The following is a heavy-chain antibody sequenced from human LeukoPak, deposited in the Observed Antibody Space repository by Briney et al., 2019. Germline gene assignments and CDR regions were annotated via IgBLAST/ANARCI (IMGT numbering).Heavy chain of an antibody. Sequence: GGSLRLSCAASGFTLSSYGMHWVRQAPGKGLEWVAVIWYDGSNKYYADSVKGRFTISRDNSKNTLYLQMNSPRAEDTAVYYCARDRGLRLGELSLGFDYWGQGTLVTVSS. D-gene: IGHD3-16*02. J-gene: IGHJ4*02. V-gene: IGHV3-33*01. CDR3: ARDRGLRLGELSLGFDY. CDR1: GFTLSSYG. CDR2: IWYDGSNK.